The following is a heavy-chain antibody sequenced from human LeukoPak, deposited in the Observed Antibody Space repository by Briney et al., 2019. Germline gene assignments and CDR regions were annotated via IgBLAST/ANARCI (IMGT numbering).Heavy chain of an antibody. J-gene: IGHJ6*03. CDR3: ARDLSSHVTYYYYYMDV. CDR2: ISSSSSSYI. V-gene: IGHV3-21*01. D-gene: IGHD6-13*01. CDR1: GFTFSSYS. Sequence: GGSLGLSCAASGFTFSSYSMNWVRQAPGKGLEWVSSISSSSSSYIYYADSVKGRFTISRDNAKNSLYLQMNSLRAEDTAVYYCARDLSSHVTYYYYYMDVWGKGTTVTVSS.